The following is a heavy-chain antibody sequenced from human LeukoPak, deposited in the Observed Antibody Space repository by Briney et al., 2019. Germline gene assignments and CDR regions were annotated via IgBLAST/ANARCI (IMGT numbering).Heavy chain of an antibody. CDR3: ARGPAKDRRWEY. J-gene: IGHJ4*02. V-gene: IGHV4-34*01. CDR1: GGSFSGYY. CDR2: INHSGSA. D-gene: IGHD1-26*01. Sequence: SETLSLTCAVYGGSFSGYYWSWISQPPGKGLEWIGEINHSGSANYNPSLKSRVTISVDRSKNQFSLKLSSVTAADTAVYYCARGPAKDRRWEYWGQGTLVTVSS.